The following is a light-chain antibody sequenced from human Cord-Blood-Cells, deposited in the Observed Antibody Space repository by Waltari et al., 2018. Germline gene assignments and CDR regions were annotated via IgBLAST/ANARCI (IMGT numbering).Light chain of an antibody. J-gene: IGLJ1*01. V-gene: IGLV3-25*03. CDR3: QSADSSGTYV. CDR1: ALPKQY. CDR2: KDR. Sequence: SYDLTQPPSVSVSPEQTARITCSGEALPKQYASWYQQKPGQAPVLVIYKDRERPSGITERFSGSSSGTTVTLTISGVQAEDEADYYCQSADSSGTYVFGTGTKVTVL.